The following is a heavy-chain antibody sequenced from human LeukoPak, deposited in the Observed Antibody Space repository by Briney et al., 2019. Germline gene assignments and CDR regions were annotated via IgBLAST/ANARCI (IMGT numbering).Heavy chain of an antibody. CDR3: VRDYYSHAYGAACDY. CDR2: IWYDGSNK. V-gene: IGHV3-33*01. D-gene: IGHD4/OR15-4a*01. Sequence: GGSLTLSCAASGFTFSSCGLHWVRQAPGKGLEWVAVIWYDGSNKYYADSVKGRFTISRANSKNTLYLKMNSRRAEDTAVYYCVRDYYSHAYGAACDYSGQGNLVAVSS. J-gene: IGHJ4*02. CDR1: GFTFSSCG.